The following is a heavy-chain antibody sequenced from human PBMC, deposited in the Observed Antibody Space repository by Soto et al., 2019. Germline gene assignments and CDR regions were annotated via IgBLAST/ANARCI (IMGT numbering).Heavy chain of an antibody. Sequence: SETLSLTCTVSGGSISSYYWSWIRQPPGKGLEWIGYIYYSGSTNYNPSLKRRVTISVDTSKNQFSLKLSSVTAADTAVYYFARGRLGATISPVDFWGQGTLVTVSS. D-gene: IGHD3-16*01. CDR2: IYYSGST. J-gene: IGHJ4*02. CDR1: GGSISSYY. V-gene: IGHV4-59*01. CDR3: ARGRLGATISPVDF.